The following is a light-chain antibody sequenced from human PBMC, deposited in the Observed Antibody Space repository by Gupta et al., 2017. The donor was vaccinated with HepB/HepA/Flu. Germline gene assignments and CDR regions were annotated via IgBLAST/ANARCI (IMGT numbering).Light chain of an antibody. CDR2: DDK. J-gene: IGLJ2*01. Sequence: SYVMTQPPSVSVAPGKTARITCGGNNVGGKSVHWYQQRPGQAPTLVVYDDKDRPSGIPERFSGFNSGNTATLTISGVEAGDEADYYCQVWDGSSDQVIFGGGTKLTVL. CDR1: NVGGKS. V-gene: IGLV3-21*03. CDR3: QVWDGSSDQVI.